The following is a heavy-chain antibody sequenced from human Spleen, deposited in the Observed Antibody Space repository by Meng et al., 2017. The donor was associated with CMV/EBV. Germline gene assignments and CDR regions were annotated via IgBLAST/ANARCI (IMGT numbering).Heavy chain of an antibody. V-gene: IGHV4-4*02. D-gene: IGHD3-10*01. CDR1: GGSGRNSNW. CDR3: ANRGFDP. Sequence: TLPLPLSVSGGSGRNSNWWSWVPQPPGKWLEWIGEIYHSGSTNYKPSLKSRVTISIDRSKNQFSLKLSSVTAADTAVYYCANRGFDPWGQGTLVTVSS. J-gene: IGHJ5*02. CDR2: IYHSGST.